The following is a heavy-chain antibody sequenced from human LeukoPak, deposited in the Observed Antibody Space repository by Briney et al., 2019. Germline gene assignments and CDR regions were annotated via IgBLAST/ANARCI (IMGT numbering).Heavy chain of an antibody. Sequence: AGGSLRLSCAASGFTFSSYGMHGVRQAPGKGLEWVAVIWYDGSKNYYADSVKGRFAISRDTSKNTLYLQMNGLRAEDTALYYCARKFLTGRLIDYWGQGTLVTVSS. CDR1: GFTFSSYG. J-gene: IGHJ4*02. CDR3: ARKFLTGRLIDY. CDR2: IWYDGSKN. V-gene: IGHV3-33*01. D-gene: IGHD7-27*01.